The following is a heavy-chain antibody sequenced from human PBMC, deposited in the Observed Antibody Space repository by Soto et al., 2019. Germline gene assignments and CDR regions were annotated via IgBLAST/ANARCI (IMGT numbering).Heavy chain of an antibody. V-gene: IGHV3-23*01. J-gene: IGHJ4*02. CDR1: RFTFSSYA. Sequence: PGGSLRLSCAASRFTFSSYAMSWVRQAPGKGLEWVSAISGSGGSTYYADSVKGRFTISRDNSKNTLYLQMNSLRAEDTAVYYCAKDPSKYSGSYFDYWGQGTLVTVSS. CDR2: ISGSGGST. D-gene: IGHD6-6*01. CDR3: AKDPSKYSGSYFDY.